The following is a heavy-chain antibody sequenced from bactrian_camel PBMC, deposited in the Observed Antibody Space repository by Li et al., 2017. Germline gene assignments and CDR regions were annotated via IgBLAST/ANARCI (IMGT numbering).Heavy chain of an antibody. J-gene: IGHJ4*01. CDR1: ISTFSQYI. CDR2: IPIRGTT. D-gene: IGHD6*01. Sequence: VESGGGSVKAGGSLRLFCGASISTFSQYIIGWFRQAPGKEREGVAMIPIRGTTLYVDSVAGRFTISQDETKDAVYLQMNNLKPEDNGTYYCAADTYGLAYGGNWNRQSKYNYWGQGTQVTVS. V-gene: IGHV3-3*01. CDR3: AADTYGLAYGGNWNRQSKYNY.